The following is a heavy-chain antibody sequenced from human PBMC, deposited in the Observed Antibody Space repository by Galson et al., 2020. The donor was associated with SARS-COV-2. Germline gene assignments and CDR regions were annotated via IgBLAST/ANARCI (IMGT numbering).Heavy chain of an antibody. CDR3: ARRGYSYGVMYYFDY. V-gene: IGHV4-59*08. J-gene: IGHJ4*02. CDR2: IYYTVST. D-gene: IGHD5-18*01. CDR1: GGSIRSYS. Sequence: ASENLSLTCSVSGGSIRSYSWSWIRQSPGKGLEWIGYIYYTVSTKYNPSLESRVTISVDTSQNQFSLTLTSVTAADTAMYYCARRGYSYGVMYYFDYWGQGTLVTVSS.